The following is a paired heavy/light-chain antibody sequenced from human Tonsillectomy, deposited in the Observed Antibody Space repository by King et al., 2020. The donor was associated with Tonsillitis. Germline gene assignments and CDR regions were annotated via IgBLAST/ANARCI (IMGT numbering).Heavy chain of an antibody. J-gene: IGHJ1*01. CDR1: GYTFTDYY. V-gene: IGHV1-2*02. Sequence: VQLVQSGAEVEKPGASVKVSCKASGYTFTDYYMNWVRQAPGQGLEWMGWINPNSSDTKYAQTFQGRVTMSRDTSITTAYMELSGLTSDDTAVYFCARGREGGCTSSTCPIHDNWGQGTLVTVSS. CDR2: INPNSSDT. D-gene: IGHD2-8*01. CDR3: ARGREGGCTSSTCPIHDN.
Light chain of an antibody. CDR1: QGISNY. CDR2: AAS. V-gene: IGKV1-27*01. Sequence: DIQMTQSPSSLSASVGDRVTITCRASQGISNYLAWYQQKPGKVPNLLIYAASALQPGVPSRFSGSGSGTDFILTISSLQPEDVATYYCQKYNSAPWTFGQGTKVEIK. CDR3: QKYNSAPWT. J-gene: IGKJ1*01.